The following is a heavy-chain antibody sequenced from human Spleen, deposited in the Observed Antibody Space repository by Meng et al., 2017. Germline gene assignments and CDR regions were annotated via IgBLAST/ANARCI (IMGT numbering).Heavy chain of an antibody. CDR2: INPNNGGT. Sequence: QVQLVQSGAEGKKPGASVKVSCKASGYTFTRFYMHWVRQAPGQGLEWLGTINPNNGGTNYAQRFQGRVTLTRDTSTSTVYMELSTLGSEDTALYYCAREKSPGHFDYLGQGILVTVSS. CDR3: AREKSPGHFDY. J-gene: IGHJ4*02. CDR1: GYTFTRFY. V-gene: IGHV1-46*01.